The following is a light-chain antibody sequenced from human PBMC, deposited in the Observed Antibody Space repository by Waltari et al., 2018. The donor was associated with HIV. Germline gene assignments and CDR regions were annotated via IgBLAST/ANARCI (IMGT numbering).Light chain of an antibody. J-gene: IGLJ2*01. Sequence: QSVLTQPPSASATPGQRVTISCSGSSSNIGNSYVYWYQQLPDATPKVLIFRNKRRPSGVPDRCSGSKSGTSASLAMSGLRSEVEADYYCATWDDSLSGVVFGGGTKLTVL. CDR1: SSNIGNSY. V-gene: IGLV1-47*01. CDR3: ATWDDSLSGVV. CDR2: RNK.